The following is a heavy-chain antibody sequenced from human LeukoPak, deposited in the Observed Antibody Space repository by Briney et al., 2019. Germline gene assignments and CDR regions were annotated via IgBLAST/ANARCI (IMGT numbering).Heavy chain of an antibody. Sequence: SWIRQPPGKGLEWIGYIYYSGSTYYNPSLKSRVTISVDTSKNQFSLKLSSVTAADTAVYYCARGTTVKGTGTFDYWGQGTLVTVSS. J-gene: IGHJ4*02. D-gene: IGHD4-17*01. CDR3: ARGTTVKGTGTFDY. V-gene: IGHV4-30-4*08. CDR2: IYYSGST.